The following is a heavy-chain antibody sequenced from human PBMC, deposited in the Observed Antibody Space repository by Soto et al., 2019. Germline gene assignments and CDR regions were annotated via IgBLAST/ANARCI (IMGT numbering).Heavy chain of an antibody. CDR2: IIPIFGTA. J-gene: IGHJ2*01. CDR3: ARVDDYGDYLGTWYFDL. V-gene: IGHV1-69*01. CDR1: GGTFSSYA. D-gene: IGHD4-17*01. Sequence: QVQLVQSGAEVKKPGSSVKVSCKASGGTFSSYAISWVRQAPGQGLEWMGGIIPIFGTANYAQKFQGRVTITADESPSTAYMELSSLRSEDTAVYYCARVDDYGDYLGTWYFDLWGRGTLVTVSS.